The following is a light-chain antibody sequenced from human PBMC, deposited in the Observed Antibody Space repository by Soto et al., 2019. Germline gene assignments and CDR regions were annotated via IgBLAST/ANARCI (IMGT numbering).Light chain of an antibody. CDR3: QQCGYSPYT. V-gene: IGKV3-20*01. CDR1: QSVSSNY. CDR2: AAS. Sequence: EIVLTQSPGTLSLSPGERATLSCRASQSVSSNYLAWYQQKPGQAPRLLIYAASTRATGIPDRFSGSGSGTDFTLTIGRLEPEDFAVYYCQQCGYSPYTFGHGTKVHIK. J-gene: IGKJ2*01.